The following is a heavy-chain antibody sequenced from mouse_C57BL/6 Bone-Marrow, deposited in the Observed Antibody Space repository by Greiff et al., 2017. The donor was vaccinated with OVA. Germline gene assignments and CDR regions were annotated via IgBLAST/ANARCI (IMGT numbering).Heavy chain of an antibody. V-gene: IGHV5-12*01. CDR1: GFTFSDYY. CDR3: ARHYYGSRAWYFDV. Sequence: EVQLVESGGGLVQPGGSLKLSCAASGFTFSDYYMYWVRQTPEKRLEWVAYISNGGGSTYYPETVKGRFTISRDNAKNTLYLQMSRLKSEDTAMYYCARHYYGSRAWYFDVWGTGTTVTVSS. J-gene: IGHJ1*03. D-gene: IGHD1-1*01. CDR2: ISNGGGST.